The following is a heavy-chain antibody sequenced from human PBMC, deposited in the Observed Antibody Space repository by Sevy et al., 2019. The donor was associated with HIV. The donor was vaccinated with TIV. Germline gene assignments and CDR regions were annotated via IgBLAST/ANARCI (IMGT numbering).Heavy chain of an antibody. CDR2: ISYVGKT. J-gene: IGHJ5*02. CDR3: AKIFAH. Sequence: SGSLSLTCTVSGGSISSSGSFWGWIRQSPGWGLEWIGDISYVGKTNYNPSLRGRVTISRDTSNNHFSLRLSSVSAADTGVYYCAKIFAHWGQGTLVTVSS. CDR1: GGSISSSGSF. V-gene: IGHV4-39*02.